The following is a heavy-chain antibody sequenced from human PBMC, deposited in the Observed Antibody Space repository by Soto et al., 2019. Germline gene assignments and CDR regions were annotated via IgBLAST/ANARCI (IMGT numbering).Heavy chain of an antibody. Sequence: QVQLVESGGGVVQPGRSLRLSCAASGFTFSSYGMHWVRQAPGKGLEWVAVISYDGSNKYYADSVKGRFTISRDNSKNTLYLQMNSLRADDTAVYYCAKEPSITIFGVVIGNYFDYWGQGTLVTVSS. CDR2: ISYDGSNK. CDR1: GFTFSSYG. V-gene: IGHV3-30*18. D-gene: IGHD3-3*01. J-gene: IGHJ4*02. CDR3: AKEPSITIFGVVIGNYFDY.